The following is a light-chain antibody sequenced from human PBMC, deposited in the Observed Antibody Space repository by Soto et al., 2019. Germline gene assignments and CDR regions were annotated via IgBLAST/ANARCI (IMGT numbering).Light chain of an antibody. V-gene: IGLV2-14*03. Sequence: QSALTQPASVSGSPGQSIGISCTGTSSDIGGYNFVSWYQHHPGKAPKLLIHDVSNRPSGVSSRFSGSKSGNTASLTISGLQAEDEADYYCNSYRTVSTYVFGTGTKLTVL. CDR2: DVS. CDR3: NSYRTVSTYV. J-gene: IGLJ1*01. CDR1: SSDIGGYNF.